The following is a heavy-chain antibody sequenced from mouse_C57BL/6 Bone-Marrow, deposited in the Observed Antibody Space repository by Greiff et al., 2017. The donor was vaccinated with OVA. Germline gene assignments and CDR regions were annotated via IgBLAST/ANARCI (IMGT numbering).Heavy chain of an antibody. V-gene: IGHV14-4*01. CDR1: GFNIKDDY. CDR2: IDPENGDT. J-gene: IGHJ2*01. Sequence: EVQLQQSGAELVRPGASVKLSCTASGFNIKDDYMHWVKERPEQGLEWIGWIDPENGDTEYASKFQGKATITADTSSKTVYLHLRSLTSEDTAVYYCTTYRYWGQGTTLTVSS. CDR3: TTYRY.